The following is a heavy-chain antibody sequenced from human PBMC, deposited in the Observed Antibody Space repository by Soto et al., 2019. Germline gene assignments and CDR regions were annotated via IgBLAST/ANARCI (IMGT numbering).Heavy chain of an antibody. Sequence: EVQLSESGGGVVQPGGSLRLSCAASGFTFSSYAMSWVRQAPGKGLEWVSAISGSGGSTYYADSVKGRFTISRDNSKNTLFLQIDSLRAEDTAVYYCAKLVGGVKAIGAPGDWLDPWGQGTLVTVSS. CDR1: GFTFSSYA. CDR3: AKLVGGVKAIGAPGDWLDP. J-gene: IGHJ5*02. CDR2: ISGSGGST. D-gene: IGHD3-3*01. V-gene: IGHV3-23*01.